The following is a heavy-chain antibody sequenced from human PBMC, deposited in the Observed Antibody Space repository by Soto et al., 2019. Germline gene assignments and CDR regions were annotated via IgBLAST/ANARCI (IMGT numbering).Heavy chain of an antibody. CDR3: ATEMGATQGPFDN. D-gene: IGHD1-26*01. V-gene: IGHV3-23*01. J-gene: IGHJ4*02. CDR2: LSNTGRRT. CDR1: VFPFGANA. Sequence: GGSLRLSCVVSVFPFGANAMSWVRHAPGKGLEWVSGLSNTGRRTSYADSVKGRFNISRDNSENTVYLQMNSLRVEDTAVYYCATEMGATQGPFDNWGQGTLVTVSS.